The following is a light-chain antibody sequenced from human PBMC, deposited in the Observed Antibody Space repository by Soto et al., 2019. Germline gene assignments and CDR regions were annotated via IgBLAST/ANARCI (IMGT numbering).Light chain of an antibody. CDR1: QSISSN. CDR3: QQYNNWPPAYT. Sequence: EIVMTQSPATLSVSPGERATLSCRASQSISSNLVWYQQKPGLAPRLLIFGASTRATGIPARFSGSGSGTEFTLTISSLQSEDFAVYYCQQYNNWPPAYTFGQGTKLEIK. J-gene: IGKJ2*01. CDR2: GAS. V-gene: IGKV3-15*01.